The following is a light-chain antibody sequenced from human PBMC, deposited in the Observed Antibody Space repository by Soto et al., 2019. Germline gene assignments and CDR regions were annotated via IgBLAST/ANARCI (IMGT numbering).Light chain of an antibody. J-gene: IGKJ5*01. CDR2: AES. V-gene: IGKV3-20*01. CDR1: QSISGIY. Sequence: IVLTQSPGTLSLFPGERATLSCRASQSISGIYLAWYQQKPGQPPRLLMYAESSRASGIPDRFSGSGSGTDFTLTISRLEPEDFAVYYCQHSSSSPITFGQGTRLEIK. CDR3: QHSSSSPIT.